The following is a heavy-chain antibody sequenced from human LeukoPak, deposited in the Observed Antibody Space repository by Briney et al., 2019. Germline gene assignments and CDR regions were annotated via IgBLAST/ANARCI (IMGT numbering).Heavy chain of an antibody. CDR3: ARSRVTMVRGSPNWNFDC. CDR2: IYYSGST. D-gene: IGHD3-10*01. V-gene: IGHV4-59*01. Sequence: SETLSLTCTVSGGSINTYYWSWTRQPPGKGLEWIGYIYYSGSTNYNPSLKSRVIILVDTSKNQFSLKLSSVTAADTAVYYCARSRVTMVRGSPNWNFDCWGQGILVTVSS. CDR1: GGSINTYY. J-gene: IGHJ4*02.